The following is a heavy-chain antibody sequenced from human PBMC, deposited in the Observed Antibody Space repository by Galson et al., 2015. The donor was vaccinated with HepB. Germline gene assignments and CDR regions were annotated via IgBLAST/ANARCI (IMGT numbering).Heavy chain of an antibody. J-gene: IGHJ5*02. Sequence: LSLTCTVSGGSISSYYWSWIRQPPGKGLEWIGYIYYSGSTNYNPSLKSRVTISVDTSKNQFSLKLSSVTAADTAVYYCASSQTEPGGWFDPWGQGTLVTVSS. V-gene: IGHV4-59*01. CDR2: IYYSGST. CDR3: ASSQTEPGGWFDP. D-gene: IGHD1-14*01. CDR1: GGSISSYY.